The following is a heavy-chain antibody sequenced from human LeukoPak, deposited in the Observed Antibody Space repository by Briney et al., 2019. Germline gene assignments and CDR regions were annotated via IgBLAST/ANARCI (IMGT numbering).Heavy chain of an antibody. CDR2: ISGSGAST. J-gene: IGHJ4*02. CDR3: AKDVGKWESLHFFDY. CDR1: GFTLSTNA. D-gene: IGHD1-26*01. V-gene: IGHV3-23*01. Sequence: GGSLRLSWLTSGFTLSTNAMSWVRQAPGKGLEWISGISGSGASTYYADSVKGRFTISRDDSRNTLYLQMNSLRGDDTAVCYCAKDVGKWESLHFFDYWGQGTLVTVSS.